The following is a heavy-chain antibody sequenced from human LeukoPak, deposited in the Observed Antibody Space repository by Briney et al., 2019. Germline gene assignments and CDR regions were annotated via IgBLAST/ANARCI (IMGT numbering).Heavy chain of an antibody. CDR2: ISGSGGST. V-gene: IGHV3-23*01. CDR3: AKDRLNSGSYLIVDY. Sequence: GSLRLSCAASRFTFSSYAMSWVRQAPGKGLEWVSAISGSGGSTYYADSVKGRFTISRDNSKNTLYLQMNSLRAEDTAVYYCAKDRLNSGSYLIVDYWGQGTLVTVSS. CDR1: RFTFSSYA. D-gene: IGHD1-26*01. J-gene: IGHJ4*02.